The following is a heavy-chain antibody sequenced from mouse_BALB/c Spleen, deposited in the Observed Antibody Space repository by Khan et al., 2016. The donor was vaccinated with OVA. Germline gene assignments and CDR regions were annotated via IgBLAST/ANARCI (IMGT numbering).Heavy chain of an antibody. V-gene: IGHV1-61*01. Sequence: QVQLKQSGAELVRPGASVKLSCKASGYTFTSYWMNWVKQRPGQGLEWIGMIDPSDSETHYNQMFKDKATLTVDKSSSTAYMQLSSLPSEDSAVYYCTRREKYGYDPSWFAYWGQGTLVTVSA. D-gene: IGHD2-2*01. CDR3: TRREKYGYDPSWFAY. CDR2: IDPSDSET. CDR1: GYTFTSYW. J-gene: IGHJ3*01.